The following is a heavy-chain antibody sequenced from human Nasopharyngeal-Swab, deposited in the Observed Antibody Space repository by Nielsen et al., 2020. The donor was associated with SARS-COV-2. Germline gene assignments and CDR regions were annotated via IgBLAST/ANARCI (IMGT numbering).Heavy chain of an antibody. Sequence: GESLKISCAASGFTFSSYAMSWVRQAPGKGLEWVSAISGSGGSTYYADSVKGRFTISRDNSKNTLYLQMNSLRAEDTAVYYCARNEIITENYFDYWGQGTLVTVSS. CDR3: ARNEIITENYFDY. J-gene: IGHJ4*02. V-gene: IGHV3-23*01. CDR2: ISGSGGST. CDR1: GFTFSSYA. D-gene: IGHD3-10*01.